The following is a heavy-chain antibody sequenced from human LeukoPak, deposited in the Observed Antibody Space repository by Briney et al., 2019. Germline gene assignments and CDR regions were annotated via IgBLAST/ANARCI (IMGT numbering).Heavy chain of an antibody. D-gene: IGHD3-22*01. CDR3: TKDSGRTYYYDSSGPTFDY. J-gene: IGHJ4*02. Sequence: GSLRLSCAASGFTFSSYWMSWVRQAPGKGLEWVANIKQDGSEKYYVDSVKGRFTISRDNAKNSLYLQMNSLRAEDTALYYCTKDSGRTYYYDSSGPTFDYWGQGTLVTVSS. V-gene: IGHV3-7*03. CDR1: GFTFSSYW. CDR2: IKQDGSEK.